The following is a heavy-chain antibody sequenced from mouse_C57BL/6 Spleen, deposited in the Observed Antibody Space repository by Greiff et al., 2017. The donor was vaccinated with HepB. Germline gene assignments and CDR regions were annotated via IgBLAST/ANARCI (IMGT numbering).Heavy chain of an antibody. Sequence: EVNVVESGGGLVKPGGSLKLSCAASGFTFSDYGMHWVRQAPEKGLEWVAYISSGSSTIYYADTVKGRFTISRDNAKNTLFLQMTSLRSEDTAMYYCARNGYYAMDYWGQGTSVTGSS. J-gene: IGHJ4*01. CDR2: ISSGSSTI. CDR3: ARNGYYAMDY. CDR1: GFTFSDYG. V-gene: IGHV5-17*01.